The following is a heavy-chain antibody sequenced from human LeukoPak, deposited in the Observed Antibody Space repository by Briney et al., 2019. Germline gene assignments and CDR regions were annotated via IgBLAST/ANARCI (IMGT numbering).Heavy chain of an antibody. CDR1: GFTFGDYA. CDR3: TRCHDYVWGSYRPFDY. D-gene: IGHD3-16*02. Sequence: GGSLRLSCTASGFTFGDYATSWVRQAPGKGLEWVGFIRSKAYGGTTEYAASVKGRFTISRDDSKSIAYLQMNSLKTEDTAVYYCTRCHDYVWGSYRPFDYWGQGTLVTVSS. CDR2: IRSKAYGGTT. J-gene: IGHJ4*02. V-gene: IGHV3-49*04.